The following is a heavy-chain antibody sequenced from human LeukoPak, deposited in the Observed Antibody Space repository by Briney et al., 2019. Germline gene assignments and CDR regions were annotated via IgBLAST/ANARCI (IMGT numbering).Heavy chain of an antibody. CDR1: GFTFSSYG. CDR2: ISYDGSNK. D-gene: IGHD3-16*01. Sequence: GGSLRLSCAASGFTFSSYGMHWVRRAPGKGLEWVAVISYDGSNKYYADSVKGRFTISRDNSKNTLYLQMNSLRAEDTAVYYCAKEGFTFGGLTPSRDATYYFDYWGQGTLVTVSS. J-gene: IGHJ4*02. V-gene: IGHV3-30*18. CDR3: AKEGFTFGGLTPSRDATYYFDY.